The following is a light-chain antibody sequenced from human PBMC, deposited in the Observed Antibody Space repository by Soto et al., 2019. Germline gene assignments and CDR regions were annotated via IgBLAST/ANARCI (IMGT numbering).Light chain of an antibody. CDR3: SSYTGGNPSYV. Sequence: SALTQPASVSGSPGQSITISCTGSNSDIGNYNIVSWYQQHPGKAPKLMIYEVTIRPSGVSDRFSGSKSGNTASLTVSGLQAEDEADYYCSSYTGGNPSYVFGTGTKVTVL. V-gene: IGLV2-14*02. J-gene: IGLJ1*01. CDR2: EVT. CDR1: NSDIGNYNI.